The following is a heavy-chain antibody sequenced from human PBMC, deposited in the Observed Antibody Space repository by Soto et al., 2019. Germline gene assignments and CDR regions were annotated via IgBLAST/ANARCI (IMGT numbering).Heavy chain of an antibody. Sequence: GGSLRFSCAASGFTFSAYAMAWVRQAPGKGLEWVSTISDDENTYYADSVKGRFTISRDNSNNTLSLQMHILRVEDTAVYFCAKGGYYSLFDIWGQGTMVTVSS. CDR1: GFTFSAYA. J-gene: IGHJ3*02. D-gene: IGHD3-16*01. CDR2: ISDDENT. CDR3: AKGGYYSLFDI. V-gene: IGHV3-23*01.